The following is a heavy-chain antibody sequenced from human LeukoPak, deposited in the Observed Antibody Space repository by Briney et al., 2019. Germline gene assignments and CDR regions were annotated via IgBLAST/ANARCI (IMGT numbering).Heavy chain of an antibody. CDR1: GYTFTGYY. CDR3: ARDSGFLKAAFDI. CDR2: INPNSGGT. V-gene: IGHV1-2*02. Sequence: GASVKVSCKASGYTFTGYYMHWVRQAPGQGLEWMGWINPNSGGTNYAQKFQGRVTMTRGTSISTAYMELSRLRSDDTAVYYCARDSGFLKAAFDIWGQGTMVTVSS. D-gene: IGHD3-3*01. J-gene: IGHJ3*02.